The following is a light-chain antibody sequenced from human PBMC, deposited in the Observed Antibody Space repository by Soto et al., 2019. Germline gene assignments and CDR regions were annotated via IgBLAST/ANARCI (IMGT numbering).Light chain of an antibody. J-gene: IGKJ2*01. CDR1: QTVRNN. CDR2: GTS. Sequence: EIVMTQSPATLSVSPGERATLSCRASQTVRNNLAWYRQKPGQAPRLLIYGTSTRATGIPARFSGSGSGTEFTLTISSLQSEDFAVYYCQQYNSWPYTFGQGTKVDIK. V-gene: IGKV3-15*01. CDR3: QQYNSWPYT.